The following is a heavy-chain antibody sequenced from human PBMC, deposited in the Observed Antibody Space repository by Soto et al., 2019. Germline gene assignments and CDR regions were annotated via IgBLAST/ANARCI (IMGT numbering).Heavy chain of an antibody. D-gene: IGHD7-27*01. V-gene: IGHV4-59*01. J-gene: IGHJ1*01. CDR2: IYYSGST. Sequence: ETLCLTCTVSGGSISSYYCSWIRQPPGKGLEWIGYIYYSGSTNYNPSLKSRVTISVDTSKNQFSLKLSSVTAADTAVYYCARGWGGYFQHWGQGTLVTVSS. CDR1: GGSISSYY. CDR3: ARGWGGYFQH.